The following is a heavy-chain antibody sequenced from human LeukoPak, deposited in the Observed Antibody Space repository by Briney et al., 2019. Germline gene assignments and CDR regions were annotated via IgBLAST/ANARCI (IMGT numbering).Heavy chain of an antibody. D-gene: IGHD3-10*01. CDR2: ISYDGSNK. V-gene: IGHV3-30*04. CDR1: GFTFSSYA. J-gene: IGHJ6*04. CDR3: ARDITMVRGRYYYYGMDV. Sequence: PGGSLRLSCAPSGFTFSSYAMHGVRQAPGKGLGWVAGISYDGSNKYYADSVKGRFTISRDNSKNTLYLQMNSLRAEDTAVYYCARDITMVRGRYYYYGMDVWGKGTTVTVSS.